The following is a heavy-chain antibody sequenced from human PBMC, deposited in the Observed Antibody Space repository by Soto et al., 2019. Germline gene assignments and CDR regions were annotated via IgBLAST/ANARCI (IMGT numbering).Heavy chain of an antibody. Sequence: PSETLSLTCAVYGGVFSGYYWSWIRQSPGKGLECIGEILHSGNINYSPSLKGRLTISVDTSKNQFSLNLTSVTAADTAVYYCARESSLLLPDSGKKIDPWGQGILVTVSS. CDR2: ILHSGNI. V-gene: IGHV4-34*12. CDR3: ARESSLLLPDSGKKIDP. J-gene: IGHJ5*01. D-gene: IGHD3-10*01. CDR1: GGVFSGYY.